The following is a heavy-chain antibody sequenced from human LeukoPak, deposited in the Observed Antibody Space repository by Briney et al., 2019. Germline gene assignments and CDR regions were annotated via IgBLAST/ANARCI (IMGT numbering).Heavy chain of an antibody. Sequence: GGSLRLSCAASGFTFDDYGMSWVRQAPGKGLEWVSSISSSSSYIYYADSVKGRFTISRDNAKNSLYLQMNSLRAEDTAVYYCARDGSPRTHYYYYYYMDVWGKGTTVTVSS. CDR2: ISSSSSYI. J-gene: IGHJ6*03. V-gene: IGHV3-21*01. D-gene: IGHD1-14*01. CDR1: GFTFDDYG. CDR3: ARDGSPRTHYYYYYYMDV.